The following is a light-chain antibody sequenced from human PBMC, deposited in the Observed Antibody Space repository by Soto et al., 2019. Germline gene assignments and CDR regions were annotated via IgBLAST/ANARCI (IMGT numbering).Light chain of an antibody. V-gene: IGKV3-15*01. CDR2: GAS. CDR3: QQYNNSRLYVYT. J-gene: IGKJ2*01. Sequence: EIVMTQSPATLSVSPGERATLSCRASQSVSSNLAWYQQKPGQAPRLLIYGASTRATGIPARFSGSGSGTEFTLTISSLQSEDFAVYYCQQYNNSRLYVYTFGQGTKLEIK. CDR1: QSVSSN.